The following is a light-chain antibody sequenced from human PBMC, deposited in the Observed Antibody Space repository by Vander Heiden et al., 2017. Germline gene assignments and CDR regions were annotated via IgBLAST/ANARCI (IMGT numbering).Light chain of an antibody. CDR3: QAYDSGHHVV. J-gene: IGLJ2*01. CDR2: VQN. V-gene: IGLV6-57*02. Sequence: FMLPQPLPVSESPGKTVTISCTGSRGSIASNDMQRYQQRPGRAATTVIYVQNKRPSGVPGRFSGSIDSSSNTASLTISGLKREDEADYYSQAYDSGHHVVFGGGTKLTVL. CDR1: RGSIASND.